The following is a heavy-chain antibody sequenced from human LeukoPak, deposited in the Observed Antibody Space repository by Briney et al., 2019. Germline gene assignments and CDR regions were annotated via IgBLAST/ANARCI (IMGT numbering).Heavy chain of an antibody. CDR1: GFTFSSYW. Sequence: PGGSLRLSCAASGFTFSSYWMTWVRQAPGKWLEWVANIKQDGSEKYYVDSAKGRFTISRDNGKKSLYLQMNSPRVEDTAVYYCARGRGNSSSWYWDYWGQGTLVTVSS. V-gene: IGHV3-7*01. CDR3: ARGRGNSSSWYWDY. CDR2: IKQDGSEK. D-gene: IGHD6-13*01. J-gene: IGHJ4*02.